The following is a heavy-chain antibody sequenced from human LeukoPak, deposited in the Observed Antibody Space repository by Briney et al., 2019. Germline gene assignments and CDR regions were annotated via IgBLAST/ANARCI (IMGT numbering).Heavy chain of an antibody. Sequence: GGSLRLSCAASGFTFSSYSMNWVRQAPGKGLEWVSYISSSSSTIYYADSVKGRFTISRDNAKNSLYLQMNSLRAEDTAVYYCASALRYDFWSGYYADPGPFDYWGQGTLVTVSS. CDR3: ASALRYDFWSGYYADPGPFDY. CDR2: ISSSSSTI. D-gene: IGHD3-3*01. J-gene: IGHJ4*02. CDR1: GFTFSSYS. V-gene: IGHV3-48*01.